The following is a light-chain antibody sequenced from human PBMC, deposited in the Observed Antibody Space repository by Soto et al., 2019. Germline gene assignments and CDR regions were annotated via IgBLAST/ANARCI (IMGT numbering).Light chain of an antibody. J-gene: IGLJ1*01. CDR1: SSDVGGYNY. CDR3: CSYAGSYTPFDV. V-gene: IGLV2-11*01. CDR2: DVS. Sequence: QSALTQPRSVSGSPGQSVTISCTGTSSDVGGYNYVSWYQQHPGKAPKLMIYDVSKRPSGVPDRFSGSKSGNTASLTISGLQAEDEAEYYCCSYAGSYTPFDVFGTGTKLTVL.